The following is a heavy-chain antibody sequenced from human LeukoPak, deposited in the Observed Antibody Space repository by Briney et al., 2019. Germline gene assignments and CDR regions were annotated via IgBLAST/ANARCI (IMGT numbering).Heavy chain of an antibody. Sequence: PSETLSLTCAVYGESLIGYYWTWIRQPPGKGLEWIGDIDHSGSTNYNPSLKSRVTVSVDTSKNQFSLKLTSLTAADTAVYYCARAQEGVAVDYWGQGTLVTVSS. J-gene: IGHJ4*02. CDR2: IDHSGST. V-gene: IGHV4-34*01. D-gene: IGHD6-19*01. CDR1: GESLIGYY. CDR3: ARAQEGVAVDY.